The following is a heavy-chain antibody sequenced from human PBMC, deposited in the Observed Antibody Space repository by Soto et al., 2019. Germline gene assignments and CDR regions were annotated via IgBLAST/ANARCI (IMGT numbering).Heavy chain of an antibody. Sequence: GGSLRLSCAASGFTFSSAWFNLVRQAPGKGLEWVGRIKSQNDGGTTDYAAPVRDRFTISKDDSINTLYLQMNSLQTEDTGVYFCTADLPAFIPQVDSWGQGT. CDR3: TADLPAFIPQVDS. CDR2: IKSQNDGGTT. V-gene: IGHV3-15*07. D-gene: IGHD3-3*02. CDR1: GFTFSSAW. J-gene: IGHJ4*02.